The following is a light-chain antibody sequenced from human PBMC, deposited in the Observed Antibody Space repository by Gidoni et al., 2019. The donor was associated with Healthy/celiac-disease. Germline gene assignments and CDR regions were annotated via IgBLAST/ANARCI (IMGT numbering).Light chain of an antibody. CDR1: QSLLHSTGYNY. CDR3: MQALQTPLT. Sequence: DIVMTQSPLSLPVTPGEPASISCRSSQSLLHSTGYNYLDWYLQKPGQSPQLLIYLGSNRASGVPDRFSGRGSGTDFTLKISRVEAEDVGVYYCMQALQTPLTFGPGTKVDIK. J-gene: IGKJ3*01. V-gene: IGKV2-28*01. CDR2: LGS.